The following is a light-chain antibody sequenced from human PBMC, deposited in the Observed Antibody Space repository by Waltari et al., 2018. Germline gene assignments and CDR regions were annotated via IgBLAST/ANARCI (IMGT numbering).Light chain of an antibody. CDR2: DVV. CDR1: SCDFNGYHY. Sequence: QSALTPPRPVSGSTGQSVPISCSGPSCDFNGYHYISRYQQRPGKAPKLMIYDVVKRPSGVTDRFSASKSGNTASLTISGLEAEDEADYYCCSYVGSNVVFGGGTKLTVL. V-gene: IGLV2-11*01. J-gene: IGLJ2*01. CDR3: CSYVGSNVV.